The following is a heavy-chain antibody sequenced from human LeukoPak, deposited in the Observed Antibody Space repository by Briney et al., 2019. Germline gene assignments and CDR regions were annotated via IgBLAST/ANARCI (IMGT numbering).Heavy chain of an antibody. V-gene: IGHV4-34*01. J-gene: IGHJ6*02. CDR1: GGSFSGYY. D-gene: IGHD2-2*01. CDR3: ARGGRGADIVVVPAAMPLGTYYYYGMDV. CDR2: INHSGST. Sequence: PSETLSLTCAVYGGSFSGYYWSWIRQPPGKGLEWIGEINHSGSTNYNPSLKSRVTISVDTSKNQFSLKLSSVTAADTAVYYCARGGRGADIVVVPAAMPLGTYYYYGMDVWGQGTTVTVSS.